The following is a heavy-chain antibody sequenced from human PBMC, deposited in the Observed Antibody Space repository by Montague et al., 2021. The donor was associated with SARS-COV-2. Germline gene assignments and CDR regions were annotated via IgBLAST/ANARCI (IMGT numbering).Heavy chain of an antibody. V-gene: IGHV3-74*01. D-gene: IGHD2-21*01. CDR1: GFTFSSYG. Sequence: SLRLSCAASGFTFSSYGMHWVRQAPGKGLVWVSRIDTHGSTTNYADSVKGRFTNSRDNSKNTLYLQMNSLRAEDTAVYYCARRVSHAFDIWGQGTMVTGSS. J-gene: IGHJ3*02. CDR2: IDTHGSTT. CDR3: ARRVSHAFDI.